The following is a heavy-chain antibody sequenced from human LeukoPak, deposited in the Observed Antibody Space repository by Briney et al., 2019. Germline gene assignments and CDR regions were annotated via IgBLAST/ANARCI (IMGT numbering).Heavy chain of an antibody. V-gene: IGHV3-33*01. D-gene: IGHD1-1*01. CDR1: GFTFSSYG. CDR3: ARGGHDPGIPFDI. Sequence: TGGSLRLSCAASGFTFSSYGMHWVRQAPGKGLEWVAVLWYDGSHKYYAASVKGRFTISRDHAKNSLYLQMNSLRADDTAVYYCARGGHDPGIPFDIWGQGTMVTVSS. J-gene: IGHJ3*02. CDR2: LWYDGSHK.